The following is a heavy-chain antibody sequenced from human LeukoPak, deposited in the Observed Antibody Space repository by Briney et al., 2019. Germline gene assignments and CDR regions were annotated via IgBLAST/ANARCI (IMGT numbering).Heavy chain of an antibody. Sequence: GASVKVSCKASGYTFTGQDMHWVRQAPGQGLEWMGWINPNTGGTNYAQKFRGRVTMTRDTTISTAYMELNWLTSDDTAVYYCASYPRYMSSPPFDYWGQGTLVTVSS. CDR3: ASYPRYMSSPPFDY. V-gene: IGHV1-2*02. D-gene: IGHD5-12*01. CDR1: GYTFTGQD. J-gene: IGHJ4*02. CDR2: INPNTGGT.